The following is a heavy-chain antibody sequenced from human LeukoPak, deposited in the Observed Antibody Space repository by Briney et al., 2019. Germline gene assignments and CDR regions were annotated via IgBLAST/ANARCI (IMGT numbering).Heavy chain of an antibody. J-gene: IGHJ4*02. CDR1: DGSISSYY. CDR3: ARVADLNQLLDFDY. CDR2: IYYSGST. Sequence: SETLSLTCTVSDGSISSYYWSWIRQPPGKGLEWIGYIYYSGSTNYNPSLKSRVTISVDTSKNQFSLKLSSVTAADTAVYYCARVADLNQLLDFDYWGQGTLVTVSS. V-gene: IGHV4-59*01. D-gene: IGHD2-2*01.